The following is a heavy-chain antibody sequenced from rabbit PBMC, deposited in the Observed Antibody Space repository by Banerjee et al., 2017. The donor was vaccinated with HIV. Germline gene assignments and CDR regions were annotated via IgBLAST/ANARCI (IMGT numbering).Heavy chain of an antibody. Sequence: QQQLEESGGGLVKPGGTLTLTCKASGIDFSSYYYMCWVRQAPGKGLEWIACIYAISSSGSTYYASWAKGRFTISKTSSTTVTLQMTSLTAADTATYFCARDKGGYAGYGYVDLWGPGTLVTVS. CDR1: GIDFSSYYY. CDR2: IYAISSSGST. CDR3: ARDKGGYAGYGYVDL. D-gene: IGHD6-1*01. J-gene: IGHJ4*01. V-gene: IGHV1S45*01.